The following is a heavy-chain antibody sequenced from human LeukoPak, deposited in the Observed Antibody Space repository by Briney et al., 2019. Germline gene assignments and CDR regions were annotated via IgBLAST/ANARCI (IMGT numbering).Heavy chain of an antibody. D-gene: IGHD5/OR15-5a*01. V-gene: IGHV3-7*01. CDR2: IKQDGSEK. CDR3: ARNPLRELYIDY. CDR1: GFTFSSYW. J-gene: IGHJ4*02. Sequence: GGSLRLSCAASGFTFSSYWMSWVRQAPGKGLGWVANIKQDGSEKYYVDSVKGRFTISRDNAKNSLYLQMNSLRAEDTDVYYCARNPLRELYIDYWGQGTLVTVSS.